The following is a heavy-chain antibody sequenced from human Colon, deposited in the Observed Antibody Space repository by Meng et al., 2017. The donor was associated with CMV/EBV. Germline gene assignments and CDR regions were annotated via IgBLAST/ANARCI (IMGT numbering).Heavy chain of an antibody. J-gene: IGHJ4*02. CDR2: IYWDDDT. CDR1: GFSFTTDKAG. D-gene: IGHD5-12*01. CDR3: VHRSYSGQDDY. Sequence: HIPLNASAPTLVNPPHTLTLTCTFSGFSFTTDKAGVGWIRHPPGKALEWLALIYWDDDTRYSPSLKTRLTITRDTSKNQVILTMTNMDPADTATYYCVHRSYSGQDDYWGQGALVTVSS. V-gene: IGHV2-5*02.